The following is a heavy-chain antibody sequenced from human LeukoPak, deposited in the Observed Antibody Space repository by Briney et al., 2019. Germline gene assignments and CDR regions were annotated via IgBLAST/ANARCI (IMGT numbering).Heavy chain of an antibody. J-gene: IGHJ4*02. Sequence: PGGSLRLSCAASGFTFSSYGMHWVRQAPGKGLEWVAFIRYDGSNKYYADSVKGRFTISRDNSKNTLYLQMNSLRAEDTAVYYCAKVKEGYSYGPPGFDYWGQGTLVTVSS. V-gene: IGHV3-30*02. CDR3: AKVKEGYSYGPPGFDY. CDR2: IRYDGSNK. CDR1: GFTFSSYG. D-gene: IGHD5-18*01.